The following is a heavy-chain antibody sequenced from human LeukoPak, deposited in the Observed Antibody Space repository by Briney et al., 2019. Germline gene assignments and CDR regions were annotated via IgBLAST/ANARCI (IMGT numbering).Heavy chain of an antibody. D-gene: IGHD2-15*01. CDR3: ARAPVLGAFDI. CDR1: GGSISSYY. J-gene: IGHJ3*02. V-gene: IGHV4-59*01. CDR2: IYYSGST. Sequence: SETLSLTCTVSGGSISSYYWSWIRQPPGKGLEWIGYIYYSGSTNYNPSLKSRVTMSVDTSKNQFSLKLSSVTAADTAVYYCARAPVLGAFDIWGQGTMVTVSS.